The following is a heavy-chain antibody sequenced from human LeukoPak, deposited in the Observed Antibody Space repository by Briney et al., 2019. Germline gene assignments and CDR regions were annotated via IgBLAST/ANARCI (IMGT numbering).Heavy chain of an antibody. D-gene: IGHD2-15*01. CDR3: AKRGYCSGGRCYSFHFDY. CDR2: MSYDGTNK. J-gene: IGHJ4*02. V-gene: IGHV3-30*18. Sequence: GRSLRLSCAASGFPFSSHGMHWVRQAPGKGLEWVALMSYDGTNKVYADSVKGRFTISRDNSKNTLYLEMNNLRAEDTAVYYCAKRGYCSGGRCYSFHFDYWGQGTLVTVSS. CDR1: GFPFSSHG.